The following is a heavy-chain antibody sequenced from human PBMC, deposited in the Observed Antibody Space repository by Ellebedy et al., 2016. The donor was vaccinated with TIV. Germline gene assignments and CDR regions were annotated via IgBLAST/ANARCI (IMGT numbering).Heavy chain of an antibody. D-gene: IGHD1-1*01. Sequence: GESLKISCAASGSTFTNYAMSWVRQAPGKGLEWVGRSRNKAKSYTTDYAASVKGRFTISRDDSKNSLYLQMNSLKTEDTAIYYCARDTTSDYWGQGALVTVSS. V-gene: IGHV3-72*01. J-gene: IGHJ4*02. CDR3: ARDTTSDY. CDR1: GSTFTNYA. CDR2: SRNKAKSYTT.